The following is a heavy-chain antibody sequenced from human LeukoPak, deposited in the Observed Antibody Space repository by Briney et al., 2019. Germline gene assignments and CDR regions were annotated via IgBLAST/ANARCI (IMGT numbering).Heavy chain of an antibody. Sequence: PGGSLRLSCAASGFTFSSYSMNWVRQAPGKGLEWVSYISSSGNTIYYADSVKGRFTISRDNAKDSLYLQMNSLRAEDTAVYYCGRDRAGGAYYYYSSGYYYWGQGTLVTVSS. J-gene: IGHJ4*02. CDR3: GRDRAGGAYYYYSSGYYY. D-gene: IGHD3-22*01. CDR1: GFTFSSYS. CDR2: ISSSGNTI. V-gene: IGHV3-48*01.